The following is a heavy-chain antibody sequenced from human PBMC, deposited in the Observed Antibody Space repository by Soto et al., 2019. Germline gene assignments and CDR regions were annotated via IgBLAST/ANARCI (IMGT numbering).Heavy chain of an antibody. J-gene: IGHJ5*02. D-gene: IGHD2-8*01. V-gene: IGHV4-59*01. Sequence: SEPLSLTCTVSGGSISSYYWSWIRQPPGKGLEWIGYIYYSGSTNYNPSLKSRVTISVDTSKNQFSLKLSSVTAADTAVYYCAREVYATGPNWFDPWGQGTLVTVS. CDR2: IYYSGST. CDR1: GGSISSYY. CDR3: AREVYATGPNWFDP.